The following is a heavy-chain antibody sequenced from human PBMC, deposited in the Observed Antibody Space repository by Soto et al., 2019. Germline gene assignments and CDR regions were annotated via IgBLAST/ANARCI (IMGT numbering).Heavy chain of an antibody. CDR2: ISYDGSNK. CDR3: AKDPADWCSGGSCFGGGFDY. V-gene: IGHV3-30*18. D-gene: IGHD2-15*01. J-gene: IGHJ4*02. Sequence: QAGGSLRLSCAASGFTFSSYGIHWVRQAPGKWLEWVAVISYDGSNKYYADSVKGRFTISRDNSKNTLYLQMNSLRAEDTAVYYCAKDPADWCSGGSCFGGGFDYWGQGXLVTVYS. CDR1: GFTFSSYG.